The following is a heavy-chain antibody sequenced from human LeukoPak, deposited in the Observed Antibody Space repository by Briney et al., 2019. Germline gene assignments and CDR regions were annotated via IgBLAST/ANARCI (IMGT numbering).Heavy chain of an antibody. V-gene: IGHV4-38-2*02. D-gene: IGHD1-14*01. J-gene: IGHJ5*02. CDR3: ARGTGFDP. CDR2: VYHSGTT. CDR1: NYSISSGYY. Sequence: SETLSLTRTVSNYSISSGYYWGWIRQSPGKGLEWIGDVYHSGTTNYNPSLKSRVAISVDTSKNQFSLRLSSVTAADTAVYYCARGTGFDPWGQGTLVTVSS.